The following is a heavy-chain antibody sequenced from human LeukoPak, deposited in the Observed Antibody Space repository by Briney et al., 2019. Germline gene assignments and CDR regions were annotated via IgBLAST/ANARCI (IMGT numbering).Heavy chain of an antibody. V-gene: IGHV1-18*01. CDR2: ISAYNGNT. J-gene: IGHJ4*02. CDR3: AREPVEFYYRGPLDY. D-gene: IGHD2/OR15-2a*01. CDR1: GYTFTSYG. Sequence: VKVSCKASGYTFTSYGISWVRQAPGQGLEWMGWISAYNGNTNYAQKLQGRVTMTTDTSTSTAYMELSRLRSDDTAVYYCAREPVEFYYRGPLDYWGQGTLVTVSS.